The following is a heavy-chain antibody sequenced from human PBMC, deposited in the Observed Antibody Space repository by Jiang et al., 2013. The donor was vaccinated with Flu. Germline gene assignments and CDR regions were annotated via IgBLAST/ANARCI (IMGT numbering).Heavy chain of an antibody. CDR2: LILVTLIP. CDR1: GYSFTTYW. J-gene: IGHJ5*02. V-gene: IGHV5-10-1*01. CDR3: ARLTDGSGNSKWFDP. D-gene: IGHD3-10*01. Sequence: SLRISCKGSGYSFTTYWISWVRQMPGKGWSGWGGLILVTLIPATARPSKATSTISADKSISTAYLQWSSLKASDTAMYYCARLTDGSGNSKWFDPWGQGTLVTVSS.